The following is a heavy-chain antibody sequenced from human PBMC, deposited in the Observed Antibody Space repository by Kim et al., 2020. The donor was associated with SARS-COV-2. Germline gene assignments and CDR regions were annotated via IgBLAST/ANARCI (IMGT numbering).Heavy chain of an antibody. V-gene: IGHV4-34*01. CDR2: INHSGST. J-gene: IGHJ6*02. CDR1: GGSFSGYY. CDR3: ARLGRRYYYGMDV. Sequence: SETLSLTCAVYGGSFSGYYWSWIRQPPGKGLEWIGEINHSGSTNYNPSLKSRVTISVDTSKNQFALKLSSVTAADTAVYYCARLGRRYYYGMDVWGQGT. D-gene: IGHD1-26*01.